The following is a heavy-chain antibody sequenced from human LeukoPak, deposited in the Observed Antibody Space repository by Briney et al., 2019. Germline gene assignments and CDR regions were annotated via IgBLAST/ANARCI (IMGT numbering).Heavy chain of an antibody. Sequence: ASVKVSCKASGYTFTSYYMHWVRQAPGQGLEWMGIISPSGGSTSYAQKFQGRVTMTRDTSTSTVYMELSSLRSEDTAVYYCARDGHCSSTSCPRPGMDVWGQGTTVTVSS. CDR1: GYTFTSYY. V-gene: IGHV1-46*01. CDR2: ISPSGGST. CDR3: ARDGHCSSTSCPRPGMDV. J-gene: IGHJ6*02. D-gene: IGHD2-2*01.